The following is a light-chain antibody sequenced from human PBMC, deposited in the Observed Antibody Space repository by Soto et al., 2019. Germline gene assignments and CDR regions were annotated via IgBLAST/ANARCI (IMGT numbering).Light chain of an antibody. CDR1: QSVGNN. CDR2: ATS. Sequence: EIVVTQSPATLSVSPGERATLSCRASQSVGNNFAWYQQKPGQAPRLLIVATSTRATGVPARFSGSGSGTEFTLAISSLQSEDVAVYYCQQYGDWPLTFGGGAKVEIE. CDR3: QQYGDWPLT. J-gene: IGKJ4*01. V-gene: IGKV3-15*01.